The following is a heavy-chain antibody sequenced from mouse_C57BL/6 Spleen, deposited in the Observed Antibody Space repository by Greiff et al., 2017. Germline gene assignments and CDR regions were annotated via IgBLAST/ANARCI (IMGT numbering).Heavy chain of an antibody. D-gene: IGHD2-4*01. CDR1: GFSLTSYG. V-gene: IGHV2-6-1*01. J-gene: IGHJ3*01. Sequence: QVQLKESGPGLVAPSQSLSITCTVSGFSLTSYGVHWVRQPPGKGLEWLVVIWSDGSTTYNSALKSRLSISKDNSKSQVFLKMNSLQTEDTAMYYCARHDDCGDRLLAYWGQGTLVTVSA. CDR3: ARHDDCGDRLLAY. CDR2: IWSDGST.